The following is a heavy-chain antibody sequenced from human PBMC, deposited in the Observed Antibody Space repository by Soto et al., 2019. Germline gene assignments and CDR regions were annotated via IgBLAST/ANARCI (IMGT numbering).Heavy chain of an antibody. V-gene: IGHV5-10-1*01. CDR2: IDPSDSYT. CDR3: ARHPTPQGLTMIVVVHNWFDP. J-gene: IGHJ5*02. Sequence: GASLKISCKGSGYSFTSYWISWVRQMPGKGLEWMGRIDPSDSYTNYSPSFQGHVTISADKSISTAYLQWSSLKASDTAMYYCARHPTPQGLTMIVVVHNWFDPWGQGTLVSVSS. D-gene: IGHD3-22*01. CDR1: GYSFTSYW.